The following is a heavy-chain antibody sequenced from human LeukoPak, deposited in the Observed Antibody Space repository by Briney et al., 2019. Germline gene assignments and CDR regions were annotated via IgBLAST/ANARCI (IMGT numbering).Heavy chain of an antibody. CDR1: GGTFSSYA. CDR3: ARDGGWNDVNWFDP. Sequence: SVKVSCKASGGTFSSYAISWVRQAPGQGLEWMGGIIPIFGTANYAQKFQGRVTITADESTSAAYMELSSLRSEDTAAYYCARDGGWNDVNWFDPWGQGTLVTVSS. V-gene: IGHV1-69*13. J-gene: IGHJ5*02. CDR2: IIPIFGTA. D-gene: IGHD1-1*01.